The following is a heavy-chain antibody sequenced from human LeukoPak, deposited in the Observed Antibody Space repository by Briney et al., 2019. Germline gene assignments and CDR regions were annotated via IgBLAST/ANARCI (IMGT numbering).Heavy chain of an antibody. D-gene: IGHD3-9*01. CDR1: RGSISSYY. V-gene: IGHV4-59*01. Sequence: SETLSLTCTVSRGSISSYYWSWIRQPPGKGLEWIGYIYYSGSTNYNPSLKSRVTISVDTSKNQFSLKLSSVTAADTAVYYCARADILTGYYPPAFDYWGQGTLVTVSS. J-gene: IGHJ4*02. CDR2: IYYSGST. CDR3: ARADILTGYYPPAFDY.